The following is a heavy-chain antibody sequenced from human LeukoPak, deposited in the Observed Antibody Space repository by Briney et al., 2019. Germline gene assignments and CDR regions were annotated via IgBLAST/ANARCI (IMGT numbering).Heavy chain of an antibody. CDR1: GFTFSSYG. CDR2: ISYDGSNK. V-gene: IGHV3-30*03. D-gene: IGHD3-22*01. J-gene: IGHJ1*01. Sequence: GGSLRLSCAASGFTFSSYGMHWVRQAPGKGLEWVAVISYDGSNKYYADSVKGRFTISRDNSKNTLYLQMNSLRAEDTAVYYCARGDYDSSGYEYFQHWGQGTLVTVSS. CDR3: ARGDYDSSGYEYFQH.